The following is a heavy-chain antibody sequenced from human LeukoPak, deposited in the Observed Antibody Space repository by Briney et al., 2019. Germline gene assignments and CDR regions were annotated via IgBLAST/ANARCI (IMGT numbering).Heavy chain of an antibody. CDR3: ATSGYYYGLVDS. CDR1: GFIFSAYS. CDR2: IISSESYI. J-gene: IGHJ4*02. V-gene: IGHV3-21*01. Sequence: GGSLRLSCAASGFIFSAYSMNWVRQAPGKGLEWVSSIISSESYIYYADSVKGRSTISRDNAKNSLYLQMNSLRAEDTAVYYCATSGYYYGLVDSWGQGTLVTVSS. D-gene: IGHD5-18*01.